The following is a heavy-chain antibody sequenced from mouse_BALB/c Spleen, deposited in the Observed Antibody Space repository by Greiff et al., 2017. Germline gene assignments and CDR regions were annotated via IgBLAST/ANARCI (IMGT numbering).Heavy chain of an antibody. Sequence: QVQLQQPGAELVKPGASVKLSCKASGYTFTSYWMHWVKQRPGQGLEWIGEIDPSVSYTNYNQKFKGKATLTVDKSSSTAYMQLSSLTSEDSAVYYCARYYGSLYYFDYWGQGTTLTVSS. CDR3: ARYYGSLYYFDY. V-gene: IGHV1-69*02. J-gene: IGHJ2*01. CDR1: GYTFTSYW. CDR2: IDPSVSYT. D-gene: IGHD1-1*01.